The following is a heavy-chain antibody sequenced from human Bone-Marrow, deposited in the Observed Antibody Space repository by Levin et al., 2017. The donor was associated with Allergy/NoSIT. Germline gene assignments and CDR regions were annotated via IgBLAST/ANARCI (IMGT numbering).Heavy chain of an antibody. CDR3: AKDRDRLPYTPTMDV. D-gene: IGHD2-2*02. CDR2: ISGSGGST. CDR1: GFTFSSYA. Sequence: GESLKISCAASGFTFSSYAMSWVRQAPGKGLEWVSAISGSGGSTYYADSVKGRFTISRDNSKNTLYLQMNSLRAEDTAVYYCAKDRDRLPYTPTMDVWGKGTTVTVSS. J-gene: IGHJ6*03. V-gene: IGHV3-23*01.